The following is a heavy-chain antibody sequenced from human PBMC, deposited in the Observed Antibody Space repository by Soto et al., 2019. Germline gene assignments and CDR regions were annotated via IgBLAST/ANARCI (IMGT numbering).Heavy chain of an antibody. J-gene: IGHJ4*02. V-gene: IGHV2-5*02. CDR1: GFSLTTSGVG. CDR3: AHRVLRTVFGLVTTTAIYFDF. Sequence: QITLNESGPTPVKPRQTLTLTCTFSGFSLTTSGVGVGWIRQSPGTAPEWLSLIYWDDDKRYRPSLKSRLTITKDTSKNQVVLTMADLDPADTATYYCAHRVLRTVFGLVTTTAIYFDFWGQGTPVAVSS. CDR2: IYWDDDK. D-gene: IGHD3-3*01.